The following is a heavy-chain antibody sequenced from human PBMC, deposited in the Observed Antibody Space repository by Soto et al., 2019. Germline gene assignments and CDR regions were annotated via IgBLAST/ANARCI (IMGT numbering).Heavy chain of an antibody. CDR1: GFNFNSYS. V-gene: IGHV3-48*02. Sequence: GGSLRLSCAASGFNFNSYSMNWVRQAPGKGLEWVSYIRTSASATSYADSVKGRFTISRDDAKNSLSLQMNSLRDEDTAVYYCARDLNYAFDYWGQGILVTVSS. D-gene: IGHD2-2*01. CDR3: ARDLNYAFDY. J-gene: IGHJ4*02. CDR2: IRTSASAT.